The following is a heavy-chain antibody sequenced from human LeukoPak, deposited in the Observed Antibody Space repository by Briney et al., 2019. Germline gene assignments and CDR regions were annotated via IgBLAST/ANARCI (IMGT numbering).Heavy chain of an antibody. CDR3: ARGGSSNWTPFDY. V-gene: IGHV4-39*01. J-gene: IGHJ4*02. Sequence: SETLSLTCTVSGGSISSSSYYWGWIRQPPGKGLEWIGSIYYSGSTYYNPSLKSRVTISVDTSKNQFSLKLSSVTAADTAVYYCARGGSSNWTPFDYWGQGTLVTFSS. D-gene: IGHD6-13*01. CDR1: GGSISSSSYY. CDR2: IYYSGST.